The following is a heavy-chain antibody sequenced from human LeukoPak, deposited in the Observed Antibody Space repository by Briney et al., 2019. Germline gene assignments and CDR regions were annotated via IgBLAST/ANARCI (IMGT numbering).Heavy chain of an antibody. J-gene: IGHJ4*02. V-gene: IGHV3-30*18. D-gene: IGHD6-19*01. CDR1: GFTFSSYG. Sequence: PGGSLRLSCAASGFTFSSYGMHWVRQAPGKGLEWVAVISYDGSNKYYADSVKGRFTISRDNSKNTLYLQMNSLRAEGTAVYYCAKDQYEYSSGWFDYWGQGTLVTVSS. CDR3: AKDQYEYSSGWFDY. CDR2: ISYDGSNK.